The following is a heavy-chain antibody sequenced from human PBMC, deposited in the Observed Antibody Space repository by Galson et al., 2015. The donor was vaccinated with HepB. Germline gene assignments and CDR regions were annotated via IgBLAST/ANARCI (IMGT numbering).Heavy chain of an antibody. J-gene: IGHJ3*02. CDR2: ISSSRSYL. CDR1: GFIFSTYS. V-gene: IGHV3-21*01. D-gene: IGHD6-19*01. Sequence: SLRLSCAASGFIFSTYSMHWVRQAPGKGLEWVSSISSSRSYLYYADSVKGRFTISRDNAENSRYLQRNSLRAEDTAVYYCARERADSRGFYIAASDIWGPGRMVTVSS. CDR3: ARERADSRGFYIAASDI.